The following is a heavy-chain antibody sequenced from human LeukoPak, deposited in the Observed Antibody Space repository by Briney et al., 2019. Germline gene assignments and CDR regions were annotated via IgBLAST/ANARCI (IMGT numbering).Heavy chain of an antibody. Sequence: SETLSLTCTVSGGSISSGGYYWSWIRQHPGKGLEWIGYIYYSGSTYYNPSLKSRVTISVDTSKNQFSLKLSSVTAADTAVYYCARGGYVWGSYRENWFDPWGQGTLVTVSS. D-gene: IGHD3-16*02. CDR1: GGSISSGGYY. CDR3: ARGGYVWGSYRENWFDP. V-gene: IGHV4-31*03. CDR2: IYYSGST. J-gene: IGHJ5*02.